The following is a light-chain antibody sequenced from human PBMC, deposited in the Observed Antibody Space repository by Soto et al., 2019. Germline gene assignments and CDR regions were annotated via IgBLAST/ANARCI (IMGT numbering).Light chain of an antibody. CDR2: GAS. V-gene: IGKV3-15*01. Sequence: EVVLTQSPATLSVSPGEGATLSCKASQSVDSRLAWYQQKPGQAPRLLIEGASSRGTDIPARFSGSGSGTEFTLTITSLQSEDFAVYYCQQYSKWPLAFGGGIRVEIK. J-gene: IGKJ4*01. CDR3: QQYSKWPLA. CDR1: QSVDSR.